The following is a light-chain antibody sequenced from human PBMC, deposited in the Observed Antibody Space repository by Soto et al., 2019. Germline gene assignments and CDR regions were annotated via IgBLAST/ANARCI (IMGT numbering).Light chain of an antibody. CDR1: QSVSSTY. V-gene: IGKV3-20*01. Sequence: EIVLTQSPGTLSLSPGEGATLSCRASQSVSSTYLAWYQQKAGQAPRLVIYGASSRATGIPDRFSGSGSGTDFTLNISRLEPDDSAVFYCPQYGHSPRTFGQGTKVEIK. CDR2: GAS. CDR3: PQYGHSPRT. J-gene: IGKJ1*01.